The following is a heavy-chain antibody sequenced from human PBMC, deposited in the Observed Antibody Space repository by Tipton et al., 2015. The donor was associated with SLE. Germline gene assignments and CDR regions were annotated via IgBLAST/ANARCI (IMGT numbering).Heavy chain of an antibody. J-gene: IGHJ3*02. V-gene: IGHV4-34*01. CDR2: INHSGRT. CDR1: GGSFSGYY. D-gene: IGHD1-14*01. CDR3: ARDGDAIVGTTGAFDI. Sequence: TLSLTCAVYGGSFSGYYWSWIRQPPGKGLEWIGEINHSGRTNYNPSLKSRVTISVDTSKNQFSLKLSSVTAADTAIYYCARDGDAIVGTTGAFDIWGQGTMVTVSA.